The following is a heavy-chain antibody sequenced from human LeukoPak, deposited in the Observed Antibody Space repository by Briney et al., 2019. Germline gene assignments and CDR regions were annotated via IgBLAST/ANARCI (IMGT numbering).Heavy chain of an antibody. V-gene: IGHV3-23*01. D-gene: IGHD1-14*01. Sequence: SGGSLRLSCAATGSSFPSYAMSWVRQAPRRGLEWVSLITAGGVITHYTDSVKGRFTISRDNSKNTLYLQMNSVRAEDTAVYYCAKGKINHDGAVEIWGQGTTVTVSS. CDR3: AKGKINHDGAVEI. CDR2: ITAGGVIT. J-gene: IGHJ3*02. CDR1: GSSFPSYA.